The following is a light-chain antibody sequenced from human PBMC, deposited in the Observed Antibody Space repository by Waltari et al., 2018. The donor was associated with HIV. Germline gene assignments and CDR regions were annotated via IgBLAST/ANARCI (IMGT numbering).Light chain of an antibody. V-gene: IGLV3-19*01. CDR1: SLRNFY. CDR2: GKN. Sequence: SSELAQDPAVSVALGQTVRITCHGDSLRNFYSTWYQQKPGQAPILVIYGKNNRPSGIPDRFSGSSSGNTASLTITGAQAEDEADYYCHSRDSRTDHLEVFGTGTKVTVL. J-gene: IGLJ1*01. CDR3: HSRDSRTDHLEV.